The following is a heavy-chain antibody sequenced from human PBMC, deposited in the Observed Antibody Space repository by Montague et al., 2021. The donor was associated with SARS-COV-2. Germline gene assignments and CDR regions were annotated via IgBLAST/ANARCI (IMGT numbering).Heavy chain of an antibody. J-gene: IGHJ3*02. D-gene: IGHD1-7*01. CDR1: GFTFSGYA. CDR3: ATELELSAFDI. V-gene: IGHV3-30*04. CDR2: ISYDGSNK. Sequence: SLRLSCAASGFTFSGYAMHWVRQAPGKGLEWVAVISYDGSNKYYVDSVKGRFTISRDNSKNTLYLQMNSLRAEDTAVYYCATELELSAFDIWGQGTMVTVSS.